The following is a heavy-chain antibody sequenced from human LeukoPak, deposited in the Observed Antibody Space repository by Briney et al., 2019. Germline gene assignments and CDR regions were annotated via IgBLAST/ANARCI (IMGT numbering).Heavy chain of an antibody. CDR2: ISYDGSNK. V-gene: IGHV3-30*04. J-gene: IGHJ4*02. CDR3: ARGGYYDSSGYYQALDY. CDR1: GFTFSSYA. Sequence: GGSLRLSCAASGFTFSSYAMHWVRQAPGKGLEWVAVISYDGSNKYYADSVKGRFTISRDNSKNTLYLQMNSLRAEDTAVYYCARGGYYDSSGYYQALDYWGQGTLVTVSS. D-gene: IGHD3-22*01.